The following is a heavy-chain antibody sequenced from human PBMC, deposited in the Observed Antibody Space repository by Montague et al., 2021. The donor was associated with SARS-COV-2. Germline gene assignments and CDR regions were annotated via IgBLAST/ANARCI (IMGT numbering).Heavy chain of an antibody. CDR3: ARGYNYGPFDL. Sequence: SLRLPCAASASIFDNYGMSWVRQAPGKGLEWVSGVNWNGGSTGYGDSVKGRFTISRDNTMKSVSLQMNSLRADDTALYYCARGYNYGPFDLWGQGILVTVPS. CDR2: VNWNGGST. D-gene: IGHD5-24*01. V-gene: IGHV3-20*04. J-gene: IGHJ4*02. CDR1: ASIFDNYG.